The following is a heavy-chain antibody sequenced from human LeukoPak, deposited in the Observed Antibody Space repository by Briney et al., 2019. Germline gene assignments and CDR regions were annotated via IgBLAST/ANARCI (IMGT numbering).Heavy chain of an antibody. D-gene: IGHD1-7*01. CDR1: GGSFSGYY. V-gene: IGHV4-34*01. Sequence: PSETLSLTCAVYGGSFSGYYWSWIRQPPGKGLEWIGEINHSGSTNYNPSLKSRVTISVDTSKNQFSLKLSSVTAADTAVYYCARENYDDYFDYWGQGTLVTVSS. J-gene: IGHJ4*02. CDR2: INHSGST. CDR3: ARENYDDYFDY.